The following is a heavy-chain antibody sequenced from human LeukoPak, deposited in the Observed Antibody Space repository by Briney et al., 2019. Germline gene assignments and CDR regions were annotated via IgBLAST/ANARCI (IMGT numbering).Heavy chain of an antibody. D-gene: IGHD3-22*01. Sequence: ASVKVSCKASGYTFTGYYIHWVRQAPGQGLEWMGWINPNSGGTNYAQKFQGRVTMTRDTSISTTYMELSRLRSDDTAVYYCARLVNYSDSSGYLYQYYFDYWGQGTLVTVSS. CDR2: INPNSGGT. V-gene: IGHV1-2*02. CDR3: ARLVNYSDSSGYLYQYYFDY. CDR1: GYTFTGYY. J-gene: IGHJ4*02.